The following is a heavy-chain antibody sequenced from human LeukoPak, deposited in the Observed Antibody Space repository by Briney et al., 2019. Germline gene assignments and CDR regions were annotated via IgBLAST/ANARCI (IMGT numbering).Heavy chain of an antibody. CDR3: ARDRMDTGTYFDY. CDR1: GYTFTTYG. V-gene: IGHV1-18*01. CDR2: ISTYNGNT. D-gene: IGHD5-18*01. J-gene: IGHJ4*02. Sequence: GASVKVSCRSSGYTFTTYGITRVRQAPGQGLEWMGWISTYNGNTNYAQKLQGRVTMTTDTSTSTAYMELRSLRSDDTAMYYCARDRMDTGTYFDYWGQGTLVTVSS.